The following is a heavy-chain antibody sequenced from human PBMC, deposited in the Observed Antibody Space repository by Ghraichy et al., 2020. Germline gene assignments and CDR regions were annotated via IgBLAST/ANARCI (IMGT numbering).Heavy chain of an antibody. J-gene: IGHJ6*02. V-gene: IGHV6-1*01. CDR3: AREVTTGTTEGYYYYYGMDV. CDR2: TYYRSKWDN. D-gene: IGHD1-1*01. CDR1: GDSVSSNSAA. Sequence: SQTLSLTCAISGDSVSSNSAAWIWIRQSPSRGLEWLGRTYYRSKWDNDYAVSVKSRITINPDTSKNKFSLQLNSVTPEDTAVYYCAREVTTGTTEGYYYYYGMDVWGQGTTVTVSS.